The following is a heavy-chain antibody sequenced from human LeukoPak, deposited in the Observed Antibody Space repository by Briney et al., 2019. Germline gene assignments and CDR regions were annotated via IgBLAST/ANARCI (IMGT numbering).Heavy chain of an antibody. J-gene: IGHJ4*02. V-gene: IGHV4-34*01. CDR1: GGSFSGYY. D-gene: IGHD6-25*01. Sequence: PSETLSLTCAVFGGSFSGYYWTWIRQPPGKGLEWIGEINHSGSPNYNPSLKSRVTISVDTSKNQFSLKLSSVTAADTAVYYCAIRYSSGWGYWGQGTLVTVSS. CDR3: AIRYSSGWGY. CDR2: INHSGSP.